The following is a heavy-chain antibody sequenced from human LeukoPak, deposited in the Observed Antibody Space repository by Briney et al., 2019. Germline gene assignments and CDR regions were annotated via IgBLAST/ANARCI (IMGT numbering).Heavy chain of an antibody. CDR1: GGSVSNTNYY. D-gene: IGHD3-3*01. CDR3: ARSIFSGSYAFDF. CDR2: VDYSGYT. V-gene: IGHV4-39*07. Sequence: SETLSLTCSVSGGSVSNTNYYWGRIRQPPGKGLEWLGSVDYSGYTYQSPSHNSRVTISVDTSKNQFSLKMTSVTAADTAVYYCARSIFSGSYAFDFWGHGTLVTVSS. J-gene: IGHJ4*01.